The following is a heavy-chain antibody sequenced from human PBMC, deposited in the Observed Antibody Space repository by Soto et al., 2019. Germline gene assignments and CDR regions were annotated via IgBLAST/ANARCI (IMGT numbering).Heavy chain of an antibody. CDR3: ARERGLVVVTAIEGMDV. Sequence: QVQLVESGGGVVQPGRSLRLSCAASGFTFSSYAMHWVRQAPGKGLEWVAVISYDGSNKYYADSVKGRFTISRDNSKNTLYLQMNSLRAEDTAVYYCARERGLVVVTAIEGMDVWGQGTTVTVSS. V-gene: IGHV3-30-3*01. D-gene: IGHD2-21*02. J-gene: IGHJ6*02. CDR1: GFTFSSYA. CDR2: ISYDGSNK.